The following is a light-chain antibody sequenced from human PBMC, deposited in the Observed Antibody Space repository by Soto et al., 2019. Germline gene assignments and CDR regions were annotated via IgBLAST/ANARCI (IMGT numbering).Light chain of an antibody. Sequence: EIVLPKYKGTLSLSPGERATLSCMASQSVSNNYLAWYQQKPGQAPRLLIYGASNRATGIPDRFSGSGSGTDFTLTISRLEPEDFAVYYCQQYGSSGTFGQGTKVDI. J-gene: IGKJ1*01. CDR2: GAS. CDR3: QQYGSSGT. V-gene: IGKV3-20*01. CDR1: QSVSNNY.